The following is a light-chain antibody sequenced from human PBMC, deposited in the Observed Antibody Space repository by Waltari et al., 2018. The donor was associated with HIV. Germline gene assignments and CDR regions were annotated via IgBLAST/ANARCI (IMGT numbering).Light chain of an antibody. CDR1: SPNIGAGYD. Sequence: QSVLTPPPSVSGAPGQRVPTSCTGSSPNIGAGYDVHWYQQLPGTAPKLLIYGNTNRPSGVPDRFSGSKSGTSPSLAITGLQAEDEADYYCQSYDSSLTGSVFGGGTKLTVL. CDR2: GNT. CDR3: QSYDSSLTGSV. V-gene: IGLV1-40*01. J-gene: IGLJ2*01.